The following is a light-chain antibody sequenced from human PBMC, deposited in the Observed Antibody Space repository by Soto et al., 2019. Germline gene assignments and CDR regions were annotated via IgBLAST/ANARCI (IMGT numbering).Light chain of an antibody. V-gene: IGLV1-44*01. Sequence: QSVLTQPPSASGTPGQRVTISCSGSSSNIGSNTVNWYQQLPGTAPKLLIYSNNQRPSGVPDRFSGSKSGTSASLAISGLQSEDGADYYCAAWDDSLKGVFGGGTKVTVL. CDR1: SSNIGSNT. CDR2: SNN. CDR3: AAWDDSLKGV. J-gene: IGLJ2*01.